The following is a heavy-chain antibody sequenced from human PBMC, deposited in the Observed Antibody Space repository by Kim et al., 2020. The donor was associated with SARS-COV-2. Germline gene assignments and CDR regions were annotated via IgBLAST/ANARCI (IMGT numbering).Heavy chain of an antibody. CDR3: AGTNYRFFCLDV. CDR2: ISFDGMNT. V-gene: IGHV3-30*04. J-gene: IGHJ6*02. Sequence: GGSLRLSCAASGLSFSSHAMHWVRQAPGKGLEWVAFISFDGMNTYYAESVKGRFTISRDNSKNTLYLQINSLRLEDTAIYYGAGTNYRFFCLDVWGQGTTVTVSS. CDR1: GLSFSSHA. D-gene: IGHD3-10*01.